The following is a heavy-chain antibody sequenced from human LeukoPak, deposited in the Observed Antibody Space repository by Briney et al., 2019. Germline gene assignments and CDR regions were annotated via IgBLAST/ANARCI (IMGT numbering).Heavy chain of an antibody. D-gene: IGHD3-10*01. V-gene: IGHV1-24*01. CDR1: GYTLTELS. CDR2: FDPEDGET. J-gene: IGHJ4*02. CDR3: ATDLHVLLWFGESGDY. Sequence: ASVKVSCKVSGYTLTELSMHWVRQAPGKGLEWMGGFDPEDGETIYAQKFQGRVTMTEDTSTDTAYMELSSLRSEDTAVYYCATDLHVLLWFGESGDYWGQGTLVTVSS.